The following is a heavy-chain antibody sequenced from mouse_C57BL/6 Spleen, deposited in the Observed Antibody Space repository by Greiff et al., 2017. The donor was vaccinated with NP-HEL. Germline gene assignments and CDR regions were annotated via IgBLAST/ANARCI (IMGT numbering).Heavy chain of an antibody. CDR2: IDPENGDT. CDR3: TSPYYSNWDYAMDY. V-gene: IGHV14-4*01. CDR1: GFNIKDDY. Sequence: DVQLQESGAELVRPGASVKLSCTASGFNIKDDYMHWVKQRPEQGLEWIGWIDPENGDTEYASKFQGKATITADTSSNTAYLQLSSLTSEDTAVYYCTSPYYSNWDYAMDYWGQGTSVTVSS. J-gene: IGHJ4*01. D-gene: IGHD2-5*01.